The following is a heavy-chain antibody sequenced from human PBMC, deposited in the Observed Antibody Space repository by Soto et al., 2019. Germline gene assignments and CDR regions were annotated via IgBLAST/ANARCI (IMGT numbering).Heavy chain of an antibody. Sequence: GASVKVSCKASGYTFTGYYMHWVRQAPGQGLEWMGWINPNSGGTNYAQKFQGWVTMTRDTSISTAYMELSRLRSDDTAVYYCARRGSSSSAAFDIWGQGTMVTVSS. CDR3: ARRGSSSSAAFDI. V-gene: IGHV1-2*04. J-gene: IGHJ3*02. D-gene: IGHD6-6*01. CDR2: INPNSGGT. CDR1: GYTFTGYY.